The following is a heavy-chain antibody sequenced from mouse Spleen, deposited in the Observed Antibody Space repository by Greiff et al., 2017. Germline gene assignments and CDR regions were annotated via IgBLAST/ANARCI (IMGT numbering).Heavy chain of an antibody. D-gene: IGHD4-1*01. CDR2: ISNGGGST. CDR3: ARLTGYFDY. J-gene: IGHJ2*01. CDR1: GFTFSSYT. V-gene: IGHV5-12-2*01. Sequence: EVKVVESGGGLVQPGGSLKLSCAASGFTFSSYTMSWVRQTPEKRLEWVAYISNGGGSTYYPDTVKGRFTISRDNAKNTLYLQMSSLKSEDTAMYYCARLTGYFDYWGQGTTLTVSS.